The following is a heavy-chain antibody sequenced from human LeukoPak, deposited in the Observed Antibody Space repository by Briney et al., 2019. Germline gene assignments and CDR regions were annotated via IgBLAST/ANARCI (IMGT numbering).Heavy chain of an antibody. CDR1: GFTFSNYA. D-gene: IGHD5-18*01. V-gene: IGHV3-23*01. Sequence: GGSLRLSCAASGFTFSNYAMSWVRQAPGKGLEWVSAISWSGGSTYYADSVKGRFTISRDSSKNTLYLQMNSLRAEDTAVYYCARDRAGTQPWVEFDPWGQGTLVTVSS. J-gene: IGHJ5*02. CDR3: ARDRAGTQPWVEFDP. CDR2: ISWSGGST.